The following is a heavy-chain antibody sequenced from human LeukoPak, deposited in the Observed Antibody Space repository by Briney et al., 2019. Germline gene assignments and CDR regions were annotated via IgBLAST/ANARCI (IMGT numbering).Heavy chain of an antibody. CDR2: INHSGST. J-gene: IGHJ3*02. Sequence: PSETLSLTCAVYGGSFSGYYWSWIRQPPGKGLEWIGEINHSGSTNYNPSLKSRVTISVDTSKNQFSLKLSSVTAADTAVYYCARDGLRLPPIVAIFWGDAFDIWGQGTMVTVSS. V-gene: IGHV4-34*01. CDR3: ARDGLRLPPIVAIFWGDAFDI. CDR1: GGSFSGYY. D-gene: IGHD3-9*01.